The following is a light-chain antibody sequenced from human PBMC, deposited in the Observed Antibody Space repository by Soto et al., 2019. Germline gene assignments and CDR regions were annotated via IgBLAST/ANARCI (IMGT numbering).Light chain of an antibody. V-gene: IGLV2-14*01. CDR2: DVS. Sequence: QSALTQPASVSGSPGQSITISCTGTSSDVGGYNYVSWYQQHPGKAPKLMIYDVSNRPSGVSNRFSGSKSGNTASLTIFGLQAEDEADYCCSSYTSSSTSVVFGGGTKLTVL. J-gene: IGLJ2*01. CDR3: SSYTSSSTSVV. CDR1: SSDVGGYNY.